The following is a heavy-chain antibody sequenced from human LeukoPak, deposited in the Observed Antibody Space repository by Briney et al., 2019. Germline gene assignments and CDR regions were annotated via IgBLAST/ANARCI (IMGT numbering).Heavy chain of an antibody. CDR2: ISYDGSNK. CDR3: ARDRGDSSGWYGFDY. J-gene: IGHJ4*02. D-gene: IGHD6-19*01. Sequence: PGRSLRLSCAASGFAFSSYAMHWVRQAPGKGLEWVAVISYDGSNKYYADSVKGRFTISRDNSKNTLYLQMNSLRAEDTAVYYCARDRGDSSGWYGFDYWGQGTLVTVSS. CDR1: GFAFSSYA. V-gene: IGHV3-30*01.